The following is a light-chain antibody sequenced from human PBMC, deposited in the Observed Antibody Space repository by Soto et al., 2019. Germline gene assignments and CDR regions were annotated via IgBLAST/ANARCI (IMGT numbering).Light chain of an antibody. CDR1: QSISSY. CDR3: QQSYSTPRT. Sequence: DIQMTQSPSTLSGSVGDRVTITCRASQSISSYLNWYQQKPGKAPKLLIYAASSLQSGVPSRFSGSGSGTDFTLSISSLQPEDFATYYCQQSYSTPRTFGQATKVDIK. V-gene: IGKV1-39*01. CDR2: AAS. J-gene: IGKJ1*01.